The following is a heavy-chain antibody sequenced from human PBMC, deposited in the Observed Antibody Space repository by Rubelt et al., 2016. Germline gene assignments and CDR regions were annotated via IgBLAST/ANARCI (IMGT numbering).Heavy chain of an antibody. J-gene: IGHJ4*02. Sequence: QVQLVQSGAEVKKPGASVKVSCKASGYTFTSYYMHWVRQAPGQGLEWMGIINPSGGSTSYAEKFPGRGTMTRDTSTRTVYMELSSLRSEDTAVYYCARDVGGNSVLYYFDYWGQGTLVTVSS. CDR3: ARDVGGNSVLYYFDY. CDR2: INPSGGST. V-gene: IGHV1-46*01. D-gene: IGHD4-23*01. CDR1: GYTFTSYY.